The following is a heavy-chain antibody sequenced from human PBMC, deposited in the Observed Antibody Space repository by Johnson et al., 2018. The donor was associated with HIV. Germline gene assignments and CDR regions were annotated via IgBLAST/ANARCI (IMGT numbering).Heavy chain of an antibody. CDR2: ISYDGSNK. CDR1: GFTFSSYA. D-gene: IGHD4-17*01. Sequence: QVQLVESGGGVVQPGRSLRLSCAASGFTFSSYAMHWVRQAPGKGLEWVAVISYDGSNKYYADSVKGRFTIYRDNSKNTLYLQMNSLRAEDTAIYYCARDATPWGGDYVGYAFDLWGQGTNVIVSS. CDR3: ARDATPWGGDYVGYAFDL. V-gene: IGHV3-30*04. J-gene: IGHJ3*01.